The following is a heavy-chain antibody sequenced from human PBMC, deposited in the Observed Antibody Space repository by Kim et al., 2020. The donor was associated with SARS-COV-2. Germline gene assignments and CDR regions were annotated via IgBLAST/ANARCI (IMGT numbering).Heavy chain of an antibody. Sequence: GTTYPDPSLKSRVTMSMDTPKNQFSLKLTFMTAADTAVYFCARGRFGDLWGQGTLVTVSS. V-gene: IGHV4-30-2*04. J-gene: IGHJ5*02. CDR3: ARGRFGDL. D-gene: IGHD3-10*01. CDR2: GTT.